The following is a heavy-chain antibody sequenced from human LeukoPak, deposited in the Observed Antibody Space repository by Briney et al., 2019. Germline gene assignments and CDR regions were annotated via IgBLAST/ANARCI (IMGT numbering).Heavy chain of an antibody. V-gene: IGHV3-30*18. J-gene: IGHJ4*02. D-gene: IGHD3-3*01. Sequence: PGGSLRLSCAASGFTFSSCGMHWVRQAPGKGLEWVAVISYDGSNKYYADSVKGRFTISRDNSKNTLYLQMNSLRAEDTAVYYCAKAAAYYDFGGQGTLVTVSS. CDR2: ISYDGSNK. CDR1: GFTFSSCG. CDR3: AKAAAYYDF.